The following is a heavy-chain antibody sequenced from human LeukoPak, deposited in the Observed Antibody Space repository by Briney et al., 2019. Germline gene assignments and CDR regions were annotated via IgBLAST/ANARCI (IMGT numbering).Heavy chain of an antibody. J-gene: IGHJ6*03. CDR2: ISSSGSAR. Sequence: GGSLRLSCAASGFTFSDYYMNWIRQAPGKGLGWVSYISSSGSARYYADSVKGRFTISRDNAKNSLYLQMNSLRAGDTAVYYCARDKVQLATPDFYYSYYMDVWGKGTTVTVSS. CDR1: GFTFSDYY. D-gene: IGHD6-13*01. V-gene: IGHV3-11*04. CDR3: ARDKVQLATPDFYYSYYMDV.